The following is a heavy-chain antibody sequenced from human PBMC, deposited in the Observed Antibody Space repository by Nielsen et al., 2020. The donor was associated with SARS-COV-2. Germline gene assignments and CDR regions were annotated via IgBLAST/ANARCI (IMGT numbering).Heavy chain of an antibody. J-gene: IGHJ4*02. Sequence: GESLKISRKGSGYSLTNYWIAWVRQLPGKGLEWMGIIYPGYSDTRYSPSFQGQVTISADKSISTAYLQWSSLEDSDTAMYFCAIRAGGDYRFDYWGQGTLVTVSS. CDR3: AIRAGGDYRFDY. CDR2: IYPGYSDT. V-gene: IGHV5-51*01. CDR1: GYSLTNYW. D-gene: IGHD4-17*01.